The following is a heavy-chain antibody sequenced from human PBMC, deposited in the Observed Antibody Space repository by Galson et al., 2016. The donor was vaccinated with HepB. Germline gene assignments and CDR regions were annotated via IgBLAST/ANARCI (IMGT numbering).Heavy chain of an antibody. D-gene: IGHD2-21*01. V-gene: IGHV1-69*13. J-gene: IGHJ6*02. CDR2: IIPIFGTA. CDR3: VGQGYCGGDCYWGGMDV. Sequence: SVKVSCKASGGTFISYAISCVRQAPGQGLEWMGGIIPIFGTANYAQNFQGRVAITADESTTTAYMELISLRSEDTAVYYCVGQGYCGGDCYWGGMDVWGQGTTVIVSS. CDR1: GGTFISYA.